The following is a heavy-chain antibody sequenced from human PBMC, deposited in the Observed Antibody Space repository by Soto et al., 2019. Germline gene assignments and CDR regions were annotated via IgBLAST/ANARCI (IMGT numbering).Heavy chain of an antibody. CDR3: ARGSRGYSGYDSGGAQGIKNSSGWPFRRGMDV. D-gene: IGHD5-12*01. CDR1: GFTFSSYG. Sequence: QVQLVESGGGVVQPGRSLRLSCAASGFTFSSYGMHWVRQAPGKGLEWVAVIWYDGSNKYYADSVKGRFTISRDNSKKTLYLEMNSLGAEDTAVYYCARGSRGYSGYDSGGAQGIKNSSGWPFRRGMDVWGQGTTVTVSS. V-gene: IGHV3-33*01. CDR2: IWYDGSNK. J-gene: IGHJ6*02.